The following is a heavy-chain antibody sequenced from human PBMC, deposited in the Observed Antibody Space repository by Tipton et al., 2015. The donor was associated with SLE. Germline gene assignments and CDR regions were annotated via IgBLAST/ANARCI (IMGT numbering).Heavy chain of an antibody. Sequence: TLSLTCTVSYGSISGYYWTWIRQPPGRGLQWVGSVYYSGSTNYNPSLKSRVTISVDTSKDQFSLRLNSVTAADTAVYYCARASNYYDYNYFDPWGQGTLVTVSS. J-gene: IGHJ5*02. CDR1: YGSISGYY. D-gene: IGHD3-22*01. CDR3: ARASNYYDYNYFDP. CDR2: VYYSGST. V-gene: IGHV4-59*07.